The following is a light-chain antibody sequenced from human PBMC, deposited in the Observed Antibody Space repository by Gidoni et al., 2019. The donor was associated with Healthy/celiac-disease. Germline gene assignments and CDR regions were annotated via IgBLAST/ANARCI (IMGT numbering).Light chain of an antibody. V-gene: IGKV3-11*01. J-gene: IGKJ2*01. CDR1: QSVSSY. CDR2: DAS. Sequence: EIVLTPSPATLSLSPGERATLSCRASQSVSSYLAWYQQKPGQAPRLLIYDASNRATGIPARFSGSGSGTDFTLTISSLEPEDFAVYYGQQRSNWPYTCXXXTKLEIQ. CDR3: QQRSNWPYT.